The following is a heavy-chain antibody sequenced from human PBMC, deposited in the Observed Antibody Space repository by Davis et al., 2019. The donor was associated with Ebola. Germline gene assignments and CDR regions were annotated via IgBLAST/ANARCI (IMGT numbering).Heavy chain of an antibody. CDR2: INPHNGNT. CDR3: ARAQFPTTSDH. J-gene: IGHJ4*02. D-gene: IGHD1-1*01. V-gene: IGHV1-18*04. CDR1: GYTFTSNG. Sequence: AASVKVSCKASGYTFTSNGITWVRQAPGQGLEWMGWINPHNGNTNYAQNVQGRVTMTTDTSTSTAYMEVGSLRSDDTAVYYCARAQFPTTSDHWGQGTLVTVSS.